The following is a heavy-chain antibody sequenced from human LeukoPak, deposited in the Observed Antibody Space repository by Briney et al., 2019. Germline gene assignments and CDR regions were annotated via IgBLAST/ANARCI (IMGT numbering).Heavy chain of an antibody. Sequence: PSETLSLTCTVSGGSISSYYWSWIRQPPGKGLEWIGYIYYSGSTNYNPSLKSRVTISVDTSKNQFSLKLSPVTAADTAVYYCARDLGFYGDYYFDYWGQGTLVTVSS. CDR1: GGSISSYY. V-gene: IGHV4-59*01. J-gene: IGHJ4*02. CDR2: IYYSGST. D-gene: IGHD4-17*01. CDR3: ARDLGFYGDYYFDY.